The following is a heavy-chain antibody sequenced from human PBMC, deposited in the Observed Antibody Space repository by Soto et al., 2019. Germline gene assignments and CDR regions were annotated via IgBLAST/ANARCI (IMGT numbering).Heavy chain of an antibody. D-gene: IGHD3-22*01. J-gene: IGHJ3*02. CDR3: ARANYHDSSGPNGHAFDI. V-gene: IGHV3-30-3*01. CDR1: EFTFIDYA. Sequence: PGGSLRLSCASSEFTFIDYAMHWVRQAPGKGLEWVAVISDDGDKVFYADSMKDRLTISRDNSKSTLFLQLTSLGPEDTALYYCARANYHDSSGPNGHAFDIWGQGTLVTVSS. CDR2: ISDDGDKV.